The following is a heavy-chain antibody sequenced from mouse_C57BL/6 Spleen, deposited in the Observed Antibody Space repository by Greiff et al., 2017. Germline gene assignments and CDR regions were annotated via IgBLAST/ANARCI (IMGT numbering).Heavy chain of an antibody. CDR3: AREDYYGNSTWFAY. CDR1: GFTFSSYA. D-gene: IGHD2-1*01. V-gene: IGHV5-4*01. CDR2: ISDGGSYT. J-gene: IGHJ3*01. Sequence: EVKLVESGGGLVKPGGSLKLSCAASGFTFSSYAMSWVRQTPEKRLEWVATISDGGSYTYYPDNVKGRFTISRDNAKNNLYLQMSHLKSEDTAMYYCAREDYYGNSTWFAYWGQGTLVTVSA.